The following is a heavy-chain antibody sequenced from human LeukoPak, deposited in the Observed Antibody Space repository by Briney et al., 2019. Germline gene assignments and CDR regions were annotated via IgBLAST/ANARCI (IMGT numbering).Heavy chain of an antibody. J-gene: IGHJ4*02. D-gene: IGHD6-19*01. V-gene: IGHV1-69*06. CDR2: IIPIFGTS. Sequence: SVKASCKASGGIFSNYGISWVRQAPGQGLEWMGGIIPIFGTSYYAQNFYDRVTITADKSTSTAYMELSRLRSEDTAVYYCASSNIAVAVPTYIDYWGQGTLVTVSP. CDR3: ASSNIAVAVPTYIDY. CDR1: GGIFSNYG.